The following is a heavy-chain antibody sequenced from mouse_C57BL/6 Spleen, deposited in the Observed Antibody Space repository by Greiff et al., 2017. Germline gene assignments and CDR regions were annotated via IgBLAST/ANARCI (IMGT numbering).Heavy chain of an antibody. J-gene: IGHJ1*03. Sequence: DVQLQESGPGLAKPSQTLSLTCSVTGYSITSDYWNWIRKFPGNKLEYMGYISYSGSTYYNPSLKSRISITRDTSKNQYYLQLNSVTTEDTATYYCARLKYYGSSYGYFDVWGTGTTVTVSS. CDR3: ARLKYYGSSYGYFDV. CDR1: GYSITSDY. D-gene: IGHD1-1*01. CDR2: ISYSGST. V-gene: IGHV3-8*01.